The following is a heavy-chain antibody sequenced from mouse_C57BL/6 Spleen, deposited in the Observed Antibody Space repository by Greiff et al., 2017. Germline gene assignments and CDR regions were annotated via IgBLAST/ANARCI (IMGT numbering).Heavy chain of an antibody. D-gene: IGHD3-3*01. V-gene: IGHV1-81*01. J-gene: IGHJ3*01. CDR1: GYTFTSYG. CDR3: EKGDAY. CDR2: IYPRSGNT. Sequence: QVQLQQSGAELARPGASVKLSCKASGYTFTSYGISWVKQRTGQGLEWIGEIYPRSGNTYYNEKFKGKATLTADKSSSTAYMELRSLTSEDSAVYFCEKGDAYWGQGTLVTVSA.